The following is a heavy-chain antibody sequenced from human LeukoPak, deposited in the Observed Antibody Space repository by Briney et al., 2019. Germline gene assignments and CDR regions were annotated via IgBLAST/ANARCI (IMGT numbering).Heavy chain of an antibody. J-gene: IGHJ4*02. D-gene: IGHD1-1*01. Sequence: PGGSLRLSCAASGFTFSTFAMHWVRQVPGKGPEWVAVISYEGSNIYYADSVQGRFTISRDNSNNTVYLQMNSLRAEDTAVYYCAKVRTTDYYFDHWGQGTLVTVSS. CDR2: ISYEGSNI. CDR1: GFTFSTFA. CDR3: AKVRTTDYYFDH. V-gene: IGHV3-30*18.